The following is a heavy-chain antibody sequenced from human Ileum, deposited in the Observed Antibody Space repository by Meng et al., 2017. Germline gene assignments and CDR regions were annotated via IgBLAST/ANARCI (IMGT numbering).Heavy chain of an antibody. Sequence: EVQLLESGGGFVQPGGSLRLSCTASGFTFSSYGMSWVCQAPGKGLEWVSGLSGNSNTYYAESVMGRFAISRDNSKNTLYLQMNSLKAEDTAVYYCARGIGTHGRYYSGYWGQGTLVTVSS. CDR1: GFTFSSYG. CDR3: ARGIGTHGRYYSGY. CDR2: LSGNSNT. J-gene: IGHJ4*02. V-gene: IGHV3-23*03. D-gene: IGHD3-9*01.